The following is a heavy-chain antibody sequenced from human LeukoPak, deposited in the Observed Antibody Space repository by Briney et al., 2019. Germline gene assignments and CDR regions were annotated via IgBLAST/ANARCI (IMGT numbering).Heavy chain of an antibody. V-gene: IGHV3-30-3*01. CDR2: ISYDGSNK. CDR1: GFTFSSYA. Sequence: GGSLRLFCAASGFTFSSYAMHWVRQAPGKGLEWVAVISYDGSNKYYADSVKGRFTISRDNAKNTLILQMNSLRVEDTAVYYCARDWVYKIDYWGRGTLVTVSS. D-gene: IGHD5-24*01. CDR3: ARDWVYKIDY. J-gene: IGHJ4*02.